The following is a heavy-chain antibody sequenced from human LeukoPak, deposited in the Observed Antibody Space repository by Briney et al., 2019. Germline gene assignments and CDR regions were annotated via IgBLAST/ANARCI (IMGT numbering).Heavy chain of an antibody. CDR2: LYSGGYT. CDR3: ARQVRGDSRGGFDP. J-gene: IGHJ5*02. V-gene: IGHV3-66*04. D-gene: IGHD2-21*02. CDR1: GFTVSSSY. Sequence: GRSLRLSCAVSGFTVSSSYMSWIRQAPGKGLEWVSVLYSGGYTYYADSVKGRFTISRDNSKNTLNLQIDSLRAEDTAVYYCARQVRGDSRGGFDPWGQGTLVTVSS.